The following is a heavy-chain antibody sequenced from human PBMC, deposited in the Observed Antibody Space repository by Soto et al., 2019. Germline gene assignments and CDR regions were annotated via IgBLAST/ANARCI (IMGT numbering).Heavy chain of an antibody. J-gene: IGHJ4*02. CDR1: GFTFSSYS. CDR2: ISSSSSTI. D-gene: IGHD3-22*01. Sequence: GGSLRLSCAASGFTFSSYSMNWVRQAPGKGLEWVSYISSSSSTIYYADSVKGRFTISRDNAKNSLYLQMNSLRDEDTAVYYCARGAFYYDSSGYPGYWGQGTLVTVSS. CDR3: ARGAFYYDSSGYPGY. V-gene: IGHV3-48*02.